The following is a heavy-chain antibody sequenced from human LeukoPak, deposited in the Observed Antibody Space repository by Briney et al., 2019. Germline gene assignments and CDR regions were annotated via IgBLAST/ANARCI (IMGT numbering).Heavy chain of an antibody. J-gene: IGHJ6*03. CDR1: GGSIRGYY. V-gene: IGHV4-59*12. D-gene: IGHD3-22*01. CDR2: IYSSGST. Sequence: SETLSLTCNVSGGSIRGYYWSWIRQPPGKGLEWIGYIYSSGSTNYNPSLKSRVTMSVDTSKNQFSLKVSSVTAADTAVYYCARGSGGYYYYYYYYMDVWGKGTTVTVSS. CDR3: ARGSGGYYYYYYYYMDV.